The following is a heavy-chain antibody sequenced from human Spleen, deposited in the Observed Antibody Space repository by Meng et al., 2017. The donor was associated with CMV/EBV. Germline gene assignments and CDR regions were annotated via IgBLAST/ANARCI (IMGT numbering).Heavy chain of an antibody. CDR3: AVRVYSMSSYDC. Sequence: SETLSLTCTVSGGSISSYYWSWIRQPPGKGLEWIGEINHSGSTNYNPSLKSRVTISVDTSKNQFSLKLSSVTAADTAVYYCAVRVYSMSSYDCWGQGTLVTVSS. CDR2: INHSGST. D-gene: IGHD6-6*01. J-gene: IGHJ4*02. CDR1: GGSISSYY. V-gene: IGHV4-34*01.